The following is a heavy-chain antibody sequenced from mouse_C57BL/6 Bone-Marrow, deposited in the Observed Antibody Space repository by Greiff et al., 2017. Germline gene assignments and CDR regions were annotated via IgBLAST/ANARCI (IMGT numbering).Heavy chain of an antibody. V-gene: IGHV1-15*01. J-gene: IGHJ1*03. CDR3: TTVLNWYFDV. CDR1: GYTFTDYE. Sequence: VQLMESGAELVRPGASVTLSCKASGYTFTDYEMHWVKQTPVHGLEWIGAIDPETGGTAYNQKFKGKAILTADKSSSTAYMELRSLTSEDSAVYYCTTVLNWYFDVWGTGTTVTVSS. CDR2: IDPETGGT.